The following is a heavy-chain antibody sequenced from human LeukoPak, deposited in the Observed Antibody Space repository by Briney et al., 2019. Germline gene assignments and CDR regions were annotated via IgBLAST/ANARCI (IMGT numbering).Heavy chain of an antibody. CDR3: AKGHSSGWYLTDAFDI. J-gene: IGHJ3*02. D-gene: IGHD6-19*01. CDR1: GFTFSSYA. Sequence: PGGSLRLSCAASGFTFSSYAMSWVRQAPGKGLEWVSGISGSGDNTYYADSVKGQFTISRDNSKNTLYLQMNSLRAEDTAVYYCAKGHSSGWYLTDAFDIWGQGTMVTVSS. CDR2: ISGSGDNT. V-gene: IGHV3-23*01.